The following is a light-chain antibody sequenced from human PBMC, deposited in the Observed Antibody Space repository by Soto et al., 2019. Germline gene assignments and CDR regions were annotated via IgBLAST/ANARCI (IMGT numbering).Light chain of an antibody. CDR2: DNN. Sequence: QSVLTQPPSVSAAPGQRVTISCSGSSSNIENNFVSWYQQLPGTAPKALIYDNNKRPSGTPDRFSGSKSGTSATLGITGLQTGDEADYYCGAWDNSLSAGVFGGGTKLTVL. CDR3: GAWDNSLSAGV. V-gene: IGLV1-51*01. CDR1: SSNIENNF. J-gene: IGLJ2*01.